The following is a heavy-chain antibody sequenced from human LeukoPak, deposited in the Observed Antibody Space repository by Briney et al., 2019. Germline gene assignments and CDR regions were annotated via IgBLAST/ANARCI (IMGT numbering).Heavy chain of an antibody. D-gene: IGHD3-22*01. CDR1: GGSISTHY. V-gene: IGHV4-59*11. J-gene: IGHJ6*02. Sequence: PSETLSLTCTISGGSISTHYWSWVRQSPGKGPEWIGNVFYSGSTNYNPSLKSRVIISVDMSKNQFSLKLNSVTAADTAVYYCAREIDSSGFQYYCYAMDVWGQGTTVTVSS. CDR3: AREIDSSGFQYYCYAMDV. CDR2: VFYSGST.